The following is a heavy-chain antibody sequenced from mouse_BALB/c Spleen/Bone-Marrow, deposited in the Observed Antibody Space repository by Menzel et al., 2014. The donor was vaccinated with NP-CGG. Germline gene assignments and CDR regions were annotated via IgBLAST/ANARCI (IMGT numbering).Heavy chain of an antibody. Sequence: EVQLQQFGPELVKPGTSVKMSCKASEYTFTDYYMMWVRQSHGKSLEWIGHINPNTDGTFYNQKFKGKATLTVDKSCSTACMQLNSLTSEDSAVYYCARSRYFDNWGQGTTLTVSS. CDR1: EYTFTDYY. D-gene: IGHD3-3*01. J-gene: IGHJ2*01. CDR2: INPNTDGT. V-gene: IGHV1-26*01. CDR3: ARSRYFDN.